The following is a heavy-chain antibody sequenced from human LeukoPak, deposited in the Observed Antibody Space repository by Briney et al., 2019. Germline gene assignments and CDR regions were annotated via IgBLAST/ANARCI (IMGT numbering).Heavy chain of an antibody. Sequence: SSQTLSLTCTGSHLSISSSTYGAWIRQPPGKGRDWIGTIYYSGSNYYTPPLQSRVTISVDTSKRHFSLRLSSVTAAHTAVYYCARLVGAPQVYYFDYWGQGTLVTVSS. V-gene: IGHV4-39*01. CDR3: ARLVGAPQVYYFDY. D-gene: IGHD3-10*01. J-gene: IGHJ4*02. CDR2: IYYSGSN. CDR1: HLSISSSTY.